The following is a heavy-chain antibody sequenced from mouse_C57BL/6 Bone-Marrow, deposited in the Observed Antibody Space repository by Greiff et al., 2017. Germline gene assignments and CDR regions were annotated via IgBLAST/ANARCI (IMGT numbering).Heavy chain of an antibody. J-gene: IGHJ4*01. CDR2: IRNKANNHAT. CDR3: TIPSYYYGSSYNAMDY. V-gene: IGHV6-6*01. D-gene: IGHD1-1*01. Sequence: EVQGVESGGGLVQPGGSMKLSCAASGFTFSDAWMDWVRQSPEKGLEWVAEIRNKANNHATSYAESVKGRFTISRDDSKSSVYLQMNSLRAEDTGIYYCTIPSYYYGSSYNAMDYWGQGTSVTVSS. CDR1: GFTFSDAW.